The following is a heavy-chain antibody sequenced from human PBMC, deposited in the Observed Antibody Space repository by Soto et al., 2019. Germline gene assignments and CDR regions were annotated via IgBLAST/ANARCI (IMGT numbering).Heavy chain of an antibody. CDR2: TYYRSKWYN. CDR1: GDSVSSNSAA. CDR3: ARGGADTIFGVVILDNWFDP. Sequence: SQTLSLTCAISGDSVSSNSAAWNWIRQSPSRGLEWLGRTYYRSKWYNDYEVSVKSRITINPDTSKNKFSLQLNSVTPEDTAVYYCARGGADTIFGVVILDNWFDPWGQGTLVTVSS. J-gene: IGHJ5*02. V-gene: IGHV6-1*01. D-gene: IGHD3-3*01.